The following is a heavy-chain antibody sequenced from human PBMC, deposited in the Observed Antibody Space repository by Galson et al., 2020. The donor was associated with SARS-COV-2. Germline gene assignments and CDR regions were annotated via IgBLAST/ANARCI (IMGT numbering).Heavy chain of an antibody. CDR3: AKDHRAEVDIVSYEGHYFDY. CDR1: GFTFSSYG. Sequence: GESLKISCAASGFTFSSYGMHWVRQAPGKGLEWVAVISYDGSNKYYADSVKGRFTISRDNSKNTLYLQMNSLRAEDTAVYYCAKDHRAEVDIVSYEGHYFDYWGQGTLVTVSS. D-gene: IGHD5-12*01. V-gene: IGHV3-30*18. CDR2: ISYDGSNK. J-gene: IGHJ4*02.